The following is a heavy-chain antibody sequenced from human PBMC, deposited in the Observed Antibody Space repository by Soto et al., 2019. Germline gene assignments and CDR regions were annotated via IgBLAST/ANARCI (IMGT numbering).Heavy chain of an antibody. CDR2: INSDGSST. CDR1: GFTSSSYW. J-gene: IGHJ6*02. CDR3: ARDRRENYYGMDV. V-gene: IGHV3-74*01. D-gene: IGHD6-6*01. Sequence: GGSLRLSCAAPGFTSSSYWMHWVRQAPGKGLVWVSRINSDGSSTSYADSVKGRFTISRDNAKNTLYLQMNSLRAEDTAVYYCARDRRENYYGMDVWGQGTTVTVSS.